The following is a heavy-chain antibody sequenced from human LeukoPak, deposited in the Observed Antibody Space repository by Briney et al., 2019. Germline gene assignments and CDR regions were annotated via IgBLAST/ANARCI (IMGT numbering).Heavy chain of an antibody. V-gene: IGHV3-15*01. CDR3: TTDEGYYYDSSGYYLFDY. J-gene: IGHJ4*02. Sequence: GGSLRLSCAASGFIFSNAWMSWVRQAPGKGLEWVGRIKSKTDGGTTDYAAPVKGRFTISRDDSKNTLYLQMNSLKTEDTAVYYCTTDEGYYYDSSGYYLFDYWGQGTLVTVSS. D-gene: IGHD3-22*01. CDR2: IKSKTDGGTT. CDR1: GFIFSNAW.